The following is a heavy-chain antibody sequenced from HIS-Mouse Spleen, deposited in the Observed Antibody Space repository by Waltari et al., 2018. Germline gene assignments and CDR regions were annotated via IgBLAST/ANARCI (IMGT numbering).Heavy chain of an antibody. CDR1: GCSISSRGYD. V-gene: IGHV4-39*07. CDR2: IYYSGST. CDR3: AREIPYSSSWYDWYFDL. Sequence: QLQLQESGPGLVKPSETLSLPCTVSGCSISSRGYDWGWIRQPPGKGLEWIGSIYYSGSTYYNPSLKSRVTISVDTSKNQFSLKLSSVTAADTAVYYCAREIPYSSSWYDWYFDLWGRGTLVTVSS. D-gene: IGHD6-13*01. J-gene: IGHJ2*01.